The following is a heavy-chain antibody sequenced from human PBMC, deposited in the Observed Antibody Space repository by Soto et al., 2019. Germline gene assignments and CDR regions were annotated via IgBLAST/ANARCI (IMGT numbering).Heavy chain of an antibody. D-gene: IGHD6-19*01. V-gene: IGHV2-26*01. Sequence: QVTLKESGPVLVKPTETLTLTCTVSGFSLSNARMGVSWIRQPPGKALEWLAHIVSTDEKSYSTSLKSRLTLSTDTSNSQVVLTMTNMDPVDTATYYCAREYSSGWYVLFDYWGQGTLVTVSS. CDR1: GFSLSNARMG. CDR2: IVSTDEK. CDR3: AREYSSGWYVLFDY. J-gene: IGHJ4*02.